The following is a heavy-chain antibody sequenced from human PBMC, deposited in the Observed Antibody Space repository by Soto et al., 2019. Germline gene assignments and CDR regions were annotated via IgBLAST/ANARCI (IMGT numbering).Heavy chain of an antibody. Sequence: SETLSLTCTVSGGSISSGDYYWSWIRQPPGKGLEWIGYIYYSGSTYYNPSLKSRVTISVDTSKNQFSLKLSSVTAADTAVYYCARGKGEGGDTPYYYYYGMDVWGQGTTVTVSS. D-gene: IGHD4-17*01. CDR2: IYYSGST. CDR3: ARGKGEGGDTPYYYYYGMDV. J-gene: IGHJ6*02. CDR1: GGSISSGDYY. V-gene: IGHV4-30-4*01.